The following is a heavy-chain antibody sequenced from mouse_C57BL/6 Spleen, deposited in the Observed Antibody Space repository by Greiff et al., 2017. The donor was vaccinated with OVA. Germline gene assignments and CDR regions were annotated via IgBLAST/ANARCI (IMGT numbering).Heavy chain of an antibody. J-gene: IGHJ3*01. CDR2: INPNNGGT. V-gene: IGHV1-26*01. D-gene: IGHD2-4*01. CDR1: GYTFTDYY. CDR3: ARWGHYDYDLFAY. Sequence: VQLQQSGPELVKPGASVKISCKASGYTFTDYYMNWVKQSHGKSLEWIGDINPNNGGTSYNQKFKGKATFTVDKSTSTAYMELRSLTSEDSAVYCCARWGHYDYDLFAYWGQGTLVTVSA.